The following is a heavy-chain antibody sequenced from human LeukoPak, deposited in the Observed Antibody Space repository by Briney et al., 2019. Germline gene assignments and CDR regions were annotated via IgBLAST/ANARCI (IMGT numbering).Heavy chain of an antibody. CDR1: GFSVSNNY. V-gene: IGHV3-66*01. J-gene: IGHJ4*02. D-gene: IGHD3-10*01. CDR2: IYSGGST. CDR3: ANAYGSGSFYNSFDY. Sequence: GGSLRLSCAASGFSVSNNYMSWVRQAPGKGLEWVSVIYSGGSTFYADSVKGRFTISRDNSKNTLYLQMNSLRAEDTAVYYCANAYGSGSFYNSFDYWGQGTPVTVSS.